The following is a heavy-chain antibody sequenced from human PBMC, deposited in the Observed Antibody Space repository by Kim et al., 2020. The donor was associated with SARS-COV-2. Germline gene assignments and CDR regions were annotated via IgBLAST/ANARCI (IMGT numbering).Heavy chain of an antibody. J-gene: IGHJ3*02. CDR2: IKQDGSVT. V-gene: IGHV3-7*01. CDR1: GFTFSSYW. CDR3: AKDYTCRYGSSWYDAFDI. D-gene: IGHD6-13*01. Sequence: GGSLRLSCAASGFTFSSYWMTWVRQAPGKGLEWVANIKQDGSVTHYVDSVKGRFTISRDNAKNSLYLQMNSLRAEDTAVYFCAKDYTCRYGSSWYDAFDIWGEGTVVTVS.